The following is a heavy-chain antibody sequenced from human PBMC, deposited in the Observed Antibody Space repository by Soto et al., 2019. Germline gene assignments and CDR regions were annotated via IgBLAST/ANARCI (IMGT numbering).Heavy chain of an antibody. CDR2: ISSSSSTI. D-gene: IGHD3-10*01. CDR1: GFTFSSYS. V-gene: IGHV3-48*01. Sequence: PGGSLRLSCAASGFTFSSYSMNWVRQAPGKGLEWVSYISSSSSTIYYADSVKGRFTISRDNAKNSLYLQMNSLRVEDTAVYFCVRDRGYPDSFDIWGPGTLVTVSS. J-gene: IGHJ3*02. CDR3: VRDRGYPDSFDI.